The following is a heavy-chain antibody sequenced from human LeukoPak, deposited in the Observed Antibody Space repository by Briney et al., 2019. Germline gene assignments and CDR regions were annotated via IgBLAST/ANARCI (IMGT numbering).Heavy chain of an antibody. V-gene: IGHV3-30*04. CDR3: ARVDDLDAFDI. D-gene: IGHD2-2*03. CDR2: ISDDGTSK. Sequence: GGSLRLSGVTSGFTFSNHAMHWVRQGPGKGLEWVAVISDDGTSKFYADSVKGRFTIFRDNSKNTLFLQINSLRPEDTAMYYCARVDDLDAFDIWGQGTLVTVSS. CDR1: GFTFSNHA. J-gene: IGHJ3*02.